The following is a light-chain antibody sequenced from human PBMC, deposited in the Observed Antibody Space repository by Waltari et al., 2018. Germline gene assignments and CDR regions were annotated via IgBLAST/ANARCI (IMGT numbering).Light chain of an antibody. CDR2: QDN. J-gene: IGLJ3*02. CDR1: KLGEKY. V-gene: IGLV3-1*01. CDR3: QAWDSSTAV. Sequence: SYELTQPPSVSVSPGQTASITCSGDKLGEKYACWYQQKPGQSPVLFISQDNKRPSGIPERFSCSNSGNTATLTISGTQAMDEADYYCQAWDSSTAVFGGGTRLTVL.